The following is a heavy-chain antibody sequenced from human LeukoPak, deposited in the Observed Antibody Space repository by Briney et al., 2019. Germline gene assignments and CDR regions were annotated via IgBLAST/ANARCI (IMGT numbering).Heavy chain of an antibody. D-gene: IGHD1-26*01. CDR3: AADLGWELVHWYFDL. V-gene: IGHV1-58*01. Sequence: SVKVSCKASGFIFTSSAVQWVRQARGQRLEWIGWIVVGSGNTNYAQKFQERVTITRDMSTSTAYMELSSLRSEDTAVYYCAADLGWELVHWYFDLWGRGTLVTVSS. CDR1: GFIFTSSA. J-gene: IGHJ2*01. CDR2: IVVGSGNT.